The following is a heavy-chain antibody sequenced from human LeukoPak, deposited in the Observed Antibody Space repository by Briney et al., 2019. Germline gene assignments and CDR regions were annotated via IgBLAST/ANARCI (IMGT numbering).Heavy chain of an antibody. CDR1: GYSFTSYW. D-gene: IGHD6-19*01. V-gene: IGHV5-51*01. CDR3: ARHSPGSSGWYPYFDY. J-gene: IGHJ4*02. Sequence: GESLKISCKGSGYSFTSYWIGWVRQMPGKGLEWMGIIYPGDSDTRYSPSFQGQVTISADKSISTAYLQWSSLKASDTAMYYCARHSPGSSGWYPYFDYWGQGTLVTVSS. CDR2: IYPGDSDT.